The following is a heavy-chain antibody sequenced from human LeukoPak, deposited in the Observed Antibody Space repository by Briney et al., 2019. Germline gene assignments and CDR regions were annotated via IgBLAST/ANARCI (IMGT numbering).Heavy chain of an antibody. CDR2: IYSGGSA. V-gene: IGHV3-66*02. J-gene: IGHJ4*02. CDR1: GFTVSSNH. CDR3: AREDPIVY. D-gene: IGHD3-16*02. Sequence: GGSLRLSCAASGFTVSSNHMSWVREAPGKGLEWVSVIYSGGSAYYADSVKGRFTISRDNSKNTLYLQMNSLRADDTAVYYCAREDPIVYWGQGTLVTVSS.